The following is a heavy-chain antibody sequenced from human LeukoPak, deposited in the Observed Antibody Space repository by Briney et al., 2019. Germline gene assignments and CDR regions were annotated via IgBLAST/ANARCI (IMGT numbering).Heavy chain of an antibody. CDR2: INPSGGST. J-gene: IGHJ5*02. Sequence: GASVKVSCKASGYTFTSYYMHWVRQAPGQGLEWMGIINPSGGSTSYAQKFQGRVTMTRDTSTSTVYMDLSSLRSEDTAVYYCAREPNLVVVTPPHWFDPWGQGTLVTVSS. CDR1: GYTFTSYY. V-gene: IGHV1-46*01. CDR3: AREPNLVVVTPPHWFDP. D-gene: IGHD3-22*01.